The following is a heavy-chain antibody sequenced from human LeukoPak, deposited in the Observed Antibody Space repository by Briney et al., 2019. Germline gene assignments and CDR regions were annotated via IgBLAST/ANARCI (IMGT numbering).Heavy chain of an antibody. CDR3: VRDHYFGSGGLLY. Sequence: GGSLRLSCAASGFIFSNYSMNWVRQAPGKGLEWVSYISRSSGTRYLADSVKGRFTVSRDNAKNALYLQMSSLRDEDTAVYYCVRDHYFGSGGLLYWGPGTLVTVSS. D-gene: IGHD3-10*01. J-gene: IGHJ4*02. V-gene: IGHV3-48*02. CDR1: GFIFSNYS. CDR2: ISRSSGTR.